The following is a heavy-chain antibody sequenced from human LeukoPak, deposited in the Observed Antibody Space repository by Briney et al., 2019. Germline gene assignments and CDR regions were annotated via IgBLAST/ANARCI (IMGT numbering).Heavy chain of an antibody. J-gene: IGHJ4*02. CDR2: ISGDGGST. CDR3: RGPAGTENFDY. Sequence: PGGSLRLSCAASGFTFDDYAMHWVRQAPGKGLEWVSLISGDGGSTYYADSVKGRFTISIDNSKNSLYLQMNSLRTEDTALYYCRGPAGTENFDYWGQGTLVTVSS. CDR1: GFTFDDYA. V-gene: IGHV3-43*02. D-gene: IGHD6-13*01.